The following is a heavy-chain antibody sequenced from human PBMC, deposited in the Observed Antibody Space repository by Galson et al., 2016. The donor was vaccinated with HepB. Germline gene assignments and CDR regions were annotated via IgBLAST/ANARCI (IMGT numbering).Heavy chain of an antibody. V-gene: IGHV3-7*01. CDR2: IKGDGTRK. CDR1: GFTFSDYY. Sequence: SLRLSCAASGFTFSDYYMSWIRQAPGKGLEWVATIKGDGTRKRYVDSVEGRFTLSRGNAENSMFLQMDSLRVEDTAVYYCARLGGSGWTFDFWGQGTLVTVSS. CDR3: ARLGGSGWTFDF. D-gene: IGHD6-19*01. J-gene: IGHJ4*02.